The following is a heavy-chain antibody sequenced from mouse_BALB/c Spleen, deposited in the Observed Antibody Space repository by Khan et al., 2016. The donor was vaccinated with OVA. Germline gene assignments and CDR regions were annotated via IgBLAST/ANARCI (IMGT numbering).Heavy chain of an antibody. CDR2: IYPGSDNT. Sequence: QVQLKESRAELARPGASVKLSCKASGYIFTDYNINWMRQRTGQGLEWIGEIYPGSDNTYYNERFKGKATLTVDKSSSTAYMHLSSLTSEDSAVYFCTREWAAWFPYWGQGTLVTVSA. V-gene: IGHV1-77*01. CDR1: GYIFTDYN. J-gene: IGHJ3*01. CDR3: TREWAAWFPY.